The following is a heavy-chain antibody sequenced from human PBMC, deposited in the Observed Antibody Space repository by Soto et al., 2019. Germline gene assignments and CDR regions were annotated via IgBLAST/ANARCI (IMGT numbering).Heavy chain of an antibody. J-gene: IGHJ4*02. Sequence: PSETLSLTGRVPGGAVSVGGYYWTWIRQLPGKGLEWIGNIGYIGSASYNPSLTSRLTISVDTSKNQFSLILTSGTAADTAFSCCRKDRSGYTTGGAPQFDYWGTGTLVTVSS. CDR2: IGYIGSA. V-gene: IGHV4-31*03. CDR3: RKDRSGYTTGGAPQFDY. D-gene: IGHD2-8*02. CDR1: GGAVSVGGYY.